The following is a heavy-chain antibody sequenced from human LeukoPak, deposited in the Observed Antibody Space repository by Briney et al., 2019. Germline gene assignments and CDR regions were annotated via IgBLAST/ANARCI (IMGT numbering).Heavy chain of an antibody. V-gene: IGHV1-2*02. Sequence: GASVKVSCKASGYTFTGYYMHWVRQAPGQGLEWMGWINPNSGGTNYAQKFQGRATMTRDTSISTAYMELSRLRSDDTAVYYCARAATGYSSSWYGWFDPWGQGTLVTVSS. D-gene: IGHD6-13*01. J-gene: IGHJ5*02. CDR3: ARAATGYSSSWYGWFDP. CDR1: GYTFTGYY. CDR2: INPNSGGT.